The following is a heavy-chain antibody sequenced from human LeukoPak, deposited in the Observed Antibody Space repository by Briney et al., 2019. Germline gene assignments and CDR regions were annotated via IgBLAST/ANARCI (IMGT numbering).Heavy chain of an antibody. Sequence: SETLSLTCTVSGGSISSGDYYWSWIRQPPGKGLEWIGYIYYSGSTYYNPSLKSRVTISVDTSKNQFSLKLSSVTAAGTAVYYCARKDYVPSWFDPWGQGTLVTVSS. J-gene: IGHJ5*02. V-gene: IGHV4-30-4*01. CDR3: ARKDYVPSWFDP. D-gene: IGHD4-17*01. CDR2: IYYSGST. CDR1: GGSISSGDYY.